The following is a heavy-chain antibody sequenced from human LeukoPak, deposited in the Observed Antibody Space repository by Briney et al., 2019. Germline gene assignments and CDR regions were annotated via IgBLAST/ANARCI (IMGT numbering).Heavy chain of an antibody. J-gene: IGHJ6*02. CDR3: ARDMVQLWPLLYYYYGMDV. Sequence: GRSLRLSCAASGFTFSSYGMHWVRQAPGKGLEWVAVISYDGSNKYYADSVKGRFTISRDNSKNTLYLQMNSLRAEDTAVYYCARDMVQLWPLLYYYYGMDVWGQGTTVTVSS. CDR2: ISYDGSNK. V-gene: IGHV3-30*03. CDR1: GFTFSSYG. D-gene: IGHD5-18*01.